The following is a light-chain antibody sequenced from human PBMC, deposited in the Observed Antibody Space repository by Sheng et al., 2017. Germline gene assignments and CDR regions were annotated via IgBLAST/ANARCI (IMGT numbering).Light chain of an antibody. CDR1: NIGYKS. CDR3: QVWDSSSTHPV. Sequence: SYVLTQAASVSVAPGKTARITCGGSNIGYKSVHWYQLKPGQAPVLVVYNDVGRPSGIPQRFSGSNSGNAATLIINRVEVGDEADYFCQVWDSSSTHPVFGGGTKLTVL. CDR2: NDV. V-gene: IGLV3-21*03. J-gene: IGLJ3*02.